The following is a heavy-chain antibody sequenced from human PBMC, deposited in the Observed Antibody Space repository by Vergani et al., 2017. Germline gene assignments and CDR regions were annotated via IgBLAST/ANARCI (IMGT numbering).Heavy chain of an antibody. CDR3: ARKGYGSGNYYFDS. D-gene: IGHD3-10*01. J-gene: IGHJ4*02. Sequence: QVQLEESGPGLVTPSETLSLTCTVAGGPFNTYYWSWIRQSPGKGLEWIGYIYSTGSTNYNPSLNSRVTMSVDTSKNQFSLKLRSVTAADTAVYFCARKGYGSGNYYFDSWGQGTLVTVSS. V-gene: IGHV4-59*13. CDR2: IYSTGST. CDR1: GGPFNTYY.